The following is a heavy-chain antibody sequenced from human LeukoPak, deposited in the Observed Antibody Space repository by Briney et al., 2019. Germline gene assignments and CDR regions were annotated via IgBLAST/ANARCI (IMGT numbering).Heavy chain of an antibody. CDR3: ARSWGELSLFDS. V-gene: IGHV3-30*04. J-gene: IGHJ4*02. D-gene: IGHD3-16*02. CDR2: IRYDGTNK. CDR1: GFTFSSYA. Sequence: GGSLRLSCAASGFTFSSYAMHWVRQAPGKGLEWVSFIRYDGTNKYYADSVKGRFTISRDNAKNTLYLQMNSLRAEDTAVYYCARSWGELSLFDSWGQGTLVTVSS.